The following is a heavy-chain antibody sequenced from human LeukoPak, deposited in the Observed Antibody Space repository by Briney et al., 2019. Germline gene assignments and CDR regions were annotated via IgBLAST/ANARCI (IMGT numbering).Heavy chain of an antibody. CDR2: MSHDGGNS. J-gene: IGHJ6*02. CDR3: ARDQGDTTLDIGYYYYYNMDV. D-gene: IGHD5-18*01. CDR1: GFTFNNYA. V-gene: IGHV3-30-3*01. Sequence: GGSLRLSCAASGFTFNNYALHWVRQAPGKGLEWVAVMSHDGGNSSHADPVKGRFIISRDNSKNTLYLQMNSLRPEDTAVYYCARDQGDTTLDIGYYYYYNMDVWGQGTTVTVSS.